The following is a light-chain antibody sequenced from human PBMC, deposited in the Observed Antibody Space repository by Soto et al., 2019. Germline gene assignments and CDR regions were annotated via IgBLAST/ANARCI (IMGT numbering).Light chain of an antibody. Sequence: IHMTKSPSPPPASVADRDTLTCRASQTISNWLAWYQQKPGQAHKLLIYGASTITSGVPSRFSGSGSGTEFTLTISSLQPDEFAAYYCQHYNSYSEAFGQGTKVDIK. V-gene: IGKV1-5*03. CDR1: QTISNW. J-gene: IGKJ1*01. CDR3: QHYNSYSEA. CDR2: GAS.